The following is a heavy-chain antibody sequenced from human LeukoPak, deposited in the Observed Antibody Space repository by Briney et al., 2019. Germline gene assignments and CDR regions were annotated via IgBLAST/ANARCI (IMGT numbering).Heavy chain of an antibody. CDR3: ARELSWSGRDY. J-gene: IGHJ4*02. CDR2: IKPDGSEK. Sequence: GGSLRLSCAASGFAFSVHWMSWVRQAPGKGLEWVANIKPDGSEKNYVDSVKGRFTISIDNAKNSLYLQMNSLRVEDTAVYWCARELSWSGRDYWGQGTLVTVSS. V-gene: IGHV3-7*01. D-gene: IGHD3-3*01. CDR1: GFAFSVHW.